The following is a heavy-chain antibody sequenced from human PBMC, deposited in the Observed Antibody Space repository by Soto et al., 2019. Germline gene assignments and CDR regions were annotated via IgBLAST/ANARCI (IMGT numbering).Heavy chain of an antibody. CDR2: INTGNGDT. CDR3: VAVDMGAY. D-gene: IGHD5-12*01. J-gene: IGHJ4*02. CDR1: GYTFTSYS. Sequence: QVQLVQSGAEVKEPGASVKVSCKASGYTFTSYSMHWVRQVPGQRLEWMGWINTGNGDTKYLERFQDRVTFTSDTSASTAYMEVSSLGSEDTAVGYWVAVDMGAYCGQGTLVTVSA. V-gene: IGHV1-3*04.